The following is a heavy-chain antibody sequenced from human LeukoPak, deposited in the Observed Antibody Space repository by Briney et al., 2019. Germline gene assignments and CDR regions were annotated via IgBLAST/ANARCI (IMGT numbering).Heavy chain of an antibody. J-gene: IGHJ4*02. CDR2: IYYSGST. CDR3: AKHTKRKLTSDY. Sequence: SETLSLTCTVSGGSISSYYWSWIRQPPGNGLEWIGYIYYSGSTNYNPSLKSRVTISVDTSKNQFSLKLSSVTAAGTAVYYCAKHTKRKLTSDYWGQGTLVTVSS. CDR1: GGSISSYY. D-gene: IGHD1-1*01. V-gene: IGHV4-59*01.